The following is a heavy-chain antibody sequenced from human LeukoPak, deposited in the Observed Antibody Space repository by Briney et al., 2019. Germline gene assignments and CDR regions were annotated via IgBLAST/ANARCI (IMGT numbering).Heavy chain of an antibody. D-gene: IGHD6-19*01. CDR1: GYTFTGYY. CDR2: INPNSGGT. J-gene: IGHJ5*02. Sequence: APVKVSCKASGYTFTGYYMHWVRQAPGQGLEWMGWINPNSGGTNYAQKFQGRVTMTRDTSISTAYMELSRLRSDDTAVYYCARNRADSSGLNWFDPWGQGTLVTVSS. CDR3: ARNRADSSGLNWFDP. V-gene: IGHV1-2*02.